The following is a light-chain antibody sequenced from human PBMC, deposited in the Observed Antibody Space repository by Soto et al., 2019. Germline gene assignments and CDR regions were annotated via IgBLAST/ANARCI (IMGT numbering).Light chain of an antibody. J-gene: IGKJ2*01. CDR1: KSVDSRF. Sequence: ESMLTQSPGTLSLSPGERATLSCRASKSVDSRFLTWYQQKPGQTPRLLIYGTSIRATGIPDRFSGSGSGTDFTLIISRVEPEDSAVYYCLQFGTSPPAFTFGQGTKLEI. CDR3: LQFGTSPPAFT. V-gene: IGKV3-20*01. CDR2: GTS.